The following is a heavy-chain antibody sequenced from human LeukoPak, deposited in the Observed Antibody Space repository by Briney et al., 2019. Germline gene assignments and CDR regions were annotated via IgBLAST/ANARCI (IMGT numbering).Heavy chain of an antibody. J-gene: IGHJ2*01. CDR1: GFTFSSYW. V-gene: IGHV3-74*01. CDR2: INSDGSST. CDR3: VRGEWELLSHYWYFDL. Sequence: PGGSLRLSCAASGFTFSSYWMHWVRHVPGKGLVWVSRINSDGSSTSYADSVKGRFAISRDNAKNTLYLQMNSLRVEDTAVYYCVRGEWELLSHYWYFDLWGRGTLVTVSS. D-gene: IGHD1-26*01.